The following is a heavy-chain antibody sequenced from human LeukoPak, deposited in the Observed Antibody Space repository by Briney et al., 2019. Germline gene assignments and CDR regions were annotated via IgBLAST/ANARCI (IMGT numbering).Heavy chain of an antibody. V-gene: IGHV3-23*01. D-gene: IGHD6-19*01. CDR1: GFTFSNYG. J-gene: IGHJ4*02. CDR3: ARVGGGDGSGWSTTDY. Sequence: GGSLRLSCLASGFTFSNYGMNWVRQAPGKGLEWVSAISGSGDTTYYADSVKGRFTISRDNAKNSVYLQMNSLRVEDTAMYFCARVGGGDGSGWSTTDYWGQGTLVTISS. CDR2: ISGSGDTT.